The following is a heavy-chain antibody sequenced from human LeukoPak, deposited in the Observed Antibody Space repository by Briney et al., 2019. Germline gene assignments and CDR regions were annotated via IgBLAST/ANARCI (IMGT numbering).Heavy chain of an antibody. Sequence: GGSLRLSCAASGFTFISYSMNWVRQAPGKGLEWVSSISSSSTYIYYADSLMGRFTISRDNAKNSLYLHMNSLRAEDTAVYYCARGYCSSIKCYTLNDYYYYLDVWGKGTTVTVSS. V-gene: IGHV3-21*06. CDR3: ARGYCSSIKCYTLNDYYYYLDV. J-gene: IGHJ6*03. D-gene: IGHD2-2*01. CDR1: GFTFISYS. CDR2: ISSSSTYI.